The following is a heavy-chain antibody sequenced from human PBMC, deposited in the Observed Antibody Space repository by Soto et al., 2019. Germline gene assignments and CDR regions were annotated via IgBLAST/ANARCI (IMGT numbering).Heavy chain of an antibody. J-gene: IGHJ4*02. Sequence: GWSLRLSCAASGLTFTNYGMSWVRQAPGKGLEWVSTVSGDGANTHYADSVRGRFTISRDNSKSTLHLQMNSLRAEDTAVYYCVKDVGGFSLFDYWGQGTMVTV. CDR1: GLTFTNYG. V-gene: IGHV3-23*01. D-gene: IGHD2-15*01. CDR3: VKDVGGFSLFDY. CDR2: VSGDGANT.